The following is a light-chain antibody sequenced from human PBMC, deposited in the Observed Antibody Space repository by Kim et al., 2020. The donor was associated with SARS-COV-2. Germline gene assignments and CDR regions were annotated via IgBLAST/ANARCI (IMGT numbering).Light chain of an antibody. Sequence: VAPGQTASISCCGDKLGENYAWCYQQKPGQSSVVVIYQDSKRPSGMPGRFSGNNNGNTATMTISGRQAMDEADDYCQAGDSSTAFVFGTGTKVTVL. J-gene: IGLJ1*01. CDR1: KLGENY. CDR3: QAGDSSTAFV. CDR2: QDS. V-gene: IGLV3-1*01.